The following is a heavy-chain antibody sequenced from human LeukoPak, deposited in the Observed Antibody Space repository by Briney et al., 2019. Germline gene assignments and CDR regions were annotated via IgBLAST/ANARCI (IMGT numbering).Heavy chain of an antibody. CDR1: GFTFSSYA. D-gene: IGHD3-10*01. CDR3: ASGLYYSGSGRPHEY. J-gene: IGHJ4*02. Sequence: GRSLRLSRAASGFTFSSYAMYWVRQAPGKGLEWVALTSHNGNNKYYADSVKGRFTISRDNAKNSLYLQMNSLRGEDTAVYYCASGLYYSGSGRPHEYWGQGTLVTVSS. CDR2: TSHNGNNK. V-gene: IGHV3-30*04.